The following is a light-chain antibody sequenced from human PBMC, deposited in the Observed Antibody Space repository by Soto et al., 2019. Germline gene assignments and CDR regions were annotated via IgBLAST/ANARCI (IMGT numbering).Light chain of an antibody. V-gene: IGLV1-40*01. CDR2: NNN. CDR1: SSNVGAGYD. J-gene: IGLJ3*02. CDR3: QSYDSSLGGVV. Sequence: QSVLTQPPSVSGAPGERVAISCTGSSSNVGAGYDVHWYQQLPGTAPKLLTYNNNNRPSGVPDRFSGSRSGTSASLAITGLQADDEADYHCQSYDSSLGGVVFGGGTKVTVL.